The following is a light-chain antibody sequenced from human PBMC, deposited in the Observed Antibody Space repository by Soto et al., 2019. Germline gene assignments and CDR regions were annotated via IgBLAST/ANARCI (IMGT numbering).Light chain of an antibody. CDR2: DAS. Sequence: DIQMTQSPSTLSASVGDRVTITCRASKHINTWVAWYQQKPGKAPKLLIYDASSLESGVPSRVSGSGSGTEFTLTISSLQPDDFATYYCQHYKMYSPWTFGQGTKVDIK. V-gene: IGKV1-5*01. CDR1: KHINTW. CDR3: QHYKMYSPWT. J-gene: IGKJ1*01.